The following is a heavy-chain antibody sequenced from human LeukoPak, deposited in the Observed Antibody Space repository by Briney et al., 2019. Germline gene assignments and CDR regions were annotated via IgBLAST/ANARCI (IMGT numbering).Heavy chain of an antibody. Sequence: GGTLRLSCAASGFTFNTYAMSWVRQAPGKGLEWVSAISGSGSSGGSTYYADSVKGRFTISRDNAKNRLYLQMNSLGAEDTAVYYCASTIGSAGTQYWGQGTLVTVSS. J-gene: IGHJ4*02. CDR1: GFTFNTYA. CDR3: ASTIGSAGTQY. CDR2: ISGSGSSGGST. D-gene: IGHD6-13*01. V-gene: IGHV3-23*01.